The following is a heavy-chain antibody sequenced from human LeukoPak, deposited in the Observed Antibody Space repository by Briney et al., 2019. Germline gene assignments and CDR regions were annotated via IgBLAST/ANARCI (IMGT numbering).Heavy chain of an antibody. V-gene: IGHV3-23*01. Sequence: GGSLRLSCAASGFTFSSYAMSWVRQAPGKGLEWVSSVSGSGGSTYYADSVKGRFTISRDNAKNSLYLQMNSLRAEDTAVYYCARESCSGGSCSRSGGEVDVWGKGTTVTISS. D-gene: IGHD2-15*01. J-gene: IGHJ6*04. CDR2: VSGSGGST. CDR1: GFTFSSYA. CDR3: ARESCSGGSCSRSGGEVDV.